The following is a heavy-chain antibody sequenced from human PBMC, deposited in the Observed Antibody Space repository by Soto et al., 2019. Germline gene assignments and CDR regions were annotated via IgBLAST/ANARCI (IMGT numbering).Heavy chain of an antibody. V-gene: IGHV1-69*01. CDR2: IIPIFGTA. Sequence: QVQLVQSGAEVKKPGSSVKVSCKASGGTFSSYAISWVRQAPGQGLEWMGGIIPIFGTANYAQKFQGRVTITADESTSAAYMELSSLRSEDTAVYYCAGGTYYYDSSGFAFDYWGQGTLVTVSS. D-gene: IGHD3-22*01. CDR1: GGTFSSYA. CDR3: AGGTYYYDSSGFAFDY. J-gene: IGHJ4*02.